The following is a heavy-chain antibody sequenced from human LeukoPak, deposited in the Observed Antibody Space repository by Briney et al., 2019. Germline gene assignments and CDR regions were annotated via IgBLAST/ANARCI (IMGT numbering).Heavy chain of an antibody. D-gene: IGHD3-10*01. Sequence: SETLSLTCSVSGASITTRPYYYGWIRQPPTRGLEWIASVYYRGNAYYGPFLISRATSSVDRSKNQVSLNLSSVTATDTAVYCCATHGAGSYFETWGQGTLVIVSS. CDR3: ATHGAGSYFET. J-gene: IGHJ4*01. CDR2: VYYRGNA. V-gene: IGHV4-39*01. CDR1: GASITTRPYY.